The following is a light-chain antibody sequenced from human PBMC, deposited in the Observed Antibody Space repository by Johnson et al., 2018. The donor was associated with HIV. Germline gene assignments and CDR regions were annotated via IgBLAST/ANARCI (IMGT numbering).Light chain of an antibody. CDR3: GTWDSSLRVGF. CDR2: ENN. Sequence: QSVLTQPPSVSAATGQKVTISCSGSSSNIGNNYVSWYQQVPGTAPKLLIYENNKRPSGIPDRFSGSKSGTSATLGITGLQTGDEADYYCGTWDSSLRVGFFGTGTKVTVL. CDR1: SSNIGNNY. J-gene: IGLJ1*01. V-gene: IGLV1-51*02.